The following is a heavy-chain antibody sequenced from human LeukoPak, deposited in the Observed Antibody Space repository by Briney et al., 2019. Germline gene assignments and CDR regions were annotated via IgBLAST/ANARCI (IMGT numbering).Heavy chain of an antibody. Sequence: SETLSLTYAVYGGSFSGYYWSWIRQPPGKGLEWIGEINHSGSTNYNPSLKSRVTISVDTSKNQFSLKLSSVTAADTAVYYCARGRRVGATTVLLGGMDVWGQGTTVTVSS. V-gene: IGHV4-34*01. CDR1: GGSFSGYY. CDR2: INHSGST. J-gene: IGHJ6*02. D-gene: IGHD1-26*01. CDR3: ARGRRVGATTVLLGGMDV.